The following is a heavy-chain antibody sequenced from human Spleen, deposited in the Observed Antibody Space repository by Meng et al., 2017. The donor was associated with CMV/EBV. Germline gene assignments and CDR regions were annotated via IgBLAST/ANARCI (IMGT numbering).Heavy chain of an antibody. CDR2: ISSGGSTI. Sequence: GESLKISCAASGFPLSFSSYEMNWVRQAPGKGPEWISYISSGGSTIYYADSVKGRFTISRDNANNSLYLQMNSLRAEDTAVYYCARRFSSSGLYWGQGTLVTVSS. CDR1: GFPLSFSSYE. D-gene: IGHD6-6*01. J-gene: IGHJ4*02. V-gene: IGHV3-48*03. CDR3: ARRFSSSGLY.